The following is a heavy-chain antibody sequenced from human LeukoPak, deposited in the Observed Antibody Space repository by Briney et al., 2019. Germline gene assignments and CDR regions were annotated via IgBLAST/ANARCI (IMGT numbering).Heavy chain of an antibody. D-gene: IGHD5-18*01. Sequence: GESLKIYCKGSGYSFTNYWIGWVRQIPGKGLEGMGIIYPGDSDTRYSPSFQGQVTISADKSISTAYLHWSSLKASDTAMYYCARGGGYNYGTFDYWGQGTLVTVSS. V-gene: IGHV5-51*01. CDR2: IYPGDSDT. CDR1: GYSFTNYW. J-gene: IGHJ4*02. CDR3: ARGGGYNYGTFDY.